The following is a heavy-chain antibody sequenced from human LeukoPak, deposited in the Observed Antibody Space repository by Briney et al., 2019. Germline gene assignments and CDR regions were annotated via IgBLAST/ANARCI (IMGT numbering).Heavy chain of an antibody. CDR1: GGSFSGYY. J-gene: IGHJ4*02. D-gene: IGHD3-9*01. CDR2: IYYSGST. V-gene: IGHV4-31*11. Sequence: SETLSLTCAVYGGSFSGYYWSWIRQHPGKGLEWIGYIYYSGSTYYNPSLKSRVTISVDTSKNQFSMKLSSVTAADTVVYYCARGDWLFQGRVYDYWGQGTLVTVSS. CDR3: ARGDWLFQGRVYDY.